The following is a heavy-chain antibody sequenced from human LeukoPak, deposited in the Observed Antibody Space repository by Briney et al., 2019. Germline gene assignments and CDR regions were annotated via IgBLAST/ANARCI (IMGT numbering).Heavy chain of an antibody. V-gene: IGHV1-18*01. Sequence: HAASVKVSCKASGGTFSSYAISWVRQAPGQGLEWMGWISAYNGNTNYAQKLQGRVTMTTDTSTSTAYMELRSLRSDDTAVYYCARDWGSGKFRFDYWGQGTLVTVSS. CDR3: ARDWGSGKFRFDY. CDR1: GGTFSSYA. J-gene: IGHJ4*02. D-gene: IGHD6-19*01. CDR2: ISAYNGNT.